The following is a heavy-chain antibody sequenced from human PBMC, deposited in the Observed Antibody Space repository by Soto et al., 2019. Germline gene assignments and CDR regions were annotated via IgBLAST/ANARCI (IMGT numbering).Heavy chain of an antibody. CDR3: ARDDGLSSTNVKAFDI. V-gene: IGHV3-21*01. J-gene: IGHJ3*02. CDR2: ISTTSTYT. CDR1: GFTFSRYY. Sequence: GGSLRLSCAVSGFTFSRYYMNWVRQAPGKGLEWVSSISTTSTYTHYADSLKGRFTISRDNAKKLLYLQMDSLRAEDTAVYYCARDDGLSSTNVKAFDIWGQGTKVTVSS. D-gene: IGHD2-2*01.